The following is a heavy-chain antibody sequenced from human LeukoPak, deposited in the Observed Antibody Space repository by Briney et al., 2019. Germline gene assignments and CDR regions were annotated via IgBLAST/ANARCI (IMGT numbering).Heavy chain of an antibody. J-gene: IGHJ4*02. D-gene: IGHD4-17*01. CDR1: GGTFSSYA. CDR3: ARDRVGLTWTTPFDY. CDR2: IIPIVGTA. Sequence: SVKVSCKASGGTFSSYAISWVRQAPGQGLEWMGGIIPIVGTAYYAQKFQGRVTITADESTSTAYMELSSMRSEDTAVYYCARDRVGLTWTTPFDYWGQGTLVTVSS. V-gene: IGHV1-69*13.